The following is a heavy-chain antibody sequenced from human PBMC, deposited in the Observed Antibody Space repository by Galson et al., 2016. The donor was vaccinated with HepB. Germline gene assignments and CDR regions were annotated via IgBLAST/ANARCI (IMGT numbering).Heavy chain of an antibody. CDR2: ISFDGKTK. J-gene: IGHJ6*02. CDR3: ARRSRLNYYDHYNMDV. D-gene: IGHD3-16*01. V-gene: IGHV3-30*03. Sequence: SLRLSCAASGFTFSSHGMHWVRQAPGKGLEWVAVISFDGKTKYYADSVKGRLIISSDNSANSLYLQINSLRRDDTAVYYCARRSRLNYYDHYNMDVWGLGTTVIVSS. CDR1: GFTFSSHG.